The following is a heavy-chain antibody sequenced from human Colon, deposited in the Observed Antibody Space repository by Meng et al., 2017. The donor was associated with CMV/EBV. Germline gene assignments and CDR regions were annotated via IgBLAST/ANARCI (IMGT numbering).Heavy chain of an antibody. CDR1: GGTLTSYG. CDR2: ISPIFGIA. V-gene: IGHV1-69*05. CDR3: ARDSWAGRSSSKNRYFYGMDV. Sequence: SVKVSCKASGGTLTSYGINWVRQAPGQGLEGMGGISPIFGIANYAQKFQGRVTITMDESTKTAYMERSTLRSEDTAVYFCARDSWAGRSSSKNRYFYGMDVWGQGTTVTVSS. J-gene: IGHJ6*02. D-gene: IGHD6-6*01.